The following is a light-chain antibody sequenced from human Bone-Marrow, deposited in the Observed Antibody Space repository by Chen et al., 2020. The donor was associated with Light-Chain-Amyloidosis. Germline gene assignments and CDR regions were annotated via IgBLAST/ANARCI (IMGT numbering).Light chain of an antibody. CDR1: SSAVGGYTH. J-gene: IGLJ1*01. CDR3: SSYTITNTLV. V-gene: IGLV2-14*01. CDR2: EVT. Sequence: QSALTQPPSVSGSPGQSIPLSCTGTSSAVGGYTHVSWSQQHPDKAPKLMIYEVTNRPSWVPDRFSGSKSDNTASLTISGLQTEDEADYFCSSYTITNTLVFGSGTRVTVL.